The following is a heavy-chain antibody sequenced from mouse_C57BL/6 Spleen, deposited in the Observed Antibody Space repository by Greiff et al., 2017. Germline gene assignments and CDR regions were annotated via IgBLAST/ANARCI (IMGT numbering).Heavy chain of an antibody. CDR3: AWLYYGYDGYAMDY. J-gene: IGHJ4*01. CDR2: IWRGGGT. CDR1: GFSLTSYG. Sequence: VQVVESGPGLVQPSQSLSITCTVSGFSLTSYGVHWVRQSPGQGLEWLGVIWRGGGTDYNAAFISRLSISKDNSKSQVFFKMNSLQADDEAIDYCAWLYYGYDGYAMDYWGQGTSVTVSA. D-gene: IGHD2-2*01. V-gene: IGHV2-2*01.